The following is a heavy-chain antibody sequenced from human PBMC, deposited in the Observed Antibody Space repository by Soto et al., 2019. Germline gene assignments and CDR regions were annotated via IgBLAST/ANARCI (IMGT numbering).Heavy chain of an antibody. V-gene: IGHV3-33*01. CDR2: IWYDGSNK. CDR1: GFTFSSYG. CDR3: ARGTYCSGSGVNY. D-gene: IGHD3-10*01. J-gene: IGHJ4*02. Sequence: QVQLVESGGGVVQPGRSLRLSCAASGFTFSSYGMHWVRQAPGKGLEWVAVIWYDGSNKYYADSVKGRFTISRDNSKNTLYLQMNSLRAEDTAVYYCARGTYCSGSGVNYWGQGNLVTVSS.